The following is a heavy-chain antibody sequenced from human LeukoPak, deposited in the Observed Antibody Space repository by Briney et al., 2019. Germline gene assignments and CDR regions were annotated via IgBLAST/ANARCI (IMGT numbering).Heavy chain of an antibody. Sequence: SETLSLTCTVSGGSISSSSYYWGWIRQPPGKGLEWIGTIYYSGSTYYNPSLKSRVTISVDTSKNQFSLKLSSVTAADTAVYYCARHLAIYDSGGYYYERGRYYFDFWGQGTLVTVSS. CDR3: ARHLAIYDSGGYYYERGRYYFDF. CDR2: IYYSGST. D-gene: IGHD3-22*01. CDR1: GGSISSSSYY. J-gene: IGHJ4*02. V-gene: IGHV4-39*01.